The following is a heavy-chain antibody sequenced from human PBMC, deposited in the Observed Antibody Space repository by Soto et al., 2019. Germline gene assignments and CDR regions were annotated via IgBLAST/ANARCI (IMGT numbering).Heavy chain of an antibody. Sequence: SEALSLTCTVSGGSISSYYWSWIRQPPGKGLEWIGYIYYSGSTNYNPSLKSRVTISVDTSKNQFSLKLSSVTAADTAVYYCARETTILRDAFDIWGQGTMVTVSS. CDR3: ARETTILRDAFDI. D-gene: IGHD3-3*01. CDR1: GGSISSYY. J-gene: IGHJ3*02. CDR2: IYYSGST. V-gene: IGHV4-59*01.